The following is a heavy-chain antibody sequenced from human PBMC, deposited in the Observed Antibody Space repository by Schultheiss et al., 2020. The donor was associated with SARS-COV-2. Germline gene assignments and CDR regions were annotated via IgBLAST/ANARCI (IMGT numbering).Heavy chain of an antibody. V-gene: IGHV3-23*01. CDR3: ARDQNPTTSGWYDY. J-gene: IGHJ4*02. Sequence: GGSLRLSCAAPRFTFSNYAMTWVRQAPGKGLEWVSAISTSSSHIYYADSVKGRFTISRDNSKNTVFLQMNSLRTEDTAVYYCARDQNPTTSGWYDYWGQGTLVTVSS. CDR2: ISTSSSHI. CDR1: RFTFSNYA. D-gene: IGHD6-19*01.